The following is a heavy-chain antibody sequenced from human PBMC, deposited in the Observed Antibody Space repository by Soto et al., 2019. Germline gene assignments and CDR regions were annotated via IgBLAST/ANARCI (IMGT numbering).Heavy chain of an antibody. CDR2: ISGSGGST. CDR1: GFTFSSYA. J-gene: IGHJ4*02. Sequence: GGSLRLSCAASGFTFSSYAMSWVRQAPGKGLEWVSAISGSGGSTYYADSVKGRFTISRDNSKNTLYLQMNSLRAEDTAVYYCAKDLFLGYCSSTSCPKALFDYWGQGTLVTVSS. D-gene: IGHD2-2*01. V-gene: IGHV3-23*01. CDR3: AKDLFLGYCSSTSCPKALFDY.